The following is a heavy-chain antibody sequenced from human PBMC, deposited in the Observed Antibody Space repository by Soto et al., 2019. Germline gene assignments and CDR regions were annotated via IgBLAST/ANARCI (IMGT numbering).Heavy chain of an antibody. D-gene: IGHD3-22*01. CDR1: GFTFSSYG. V-gene: IGHV3-30*03. CDR3: ATAGGYYDSSGYLSY. Sequence: VGSLRLSCAASGFTFSSYGMHWVRQAPGKGLEWVAVISYDGSNKYYADSVKGRFTISRDNSKNTLYLQMNSLRAEDTAVYYCATAGGYYDSSGYLSYWGQGTMVTVSS. CDR2: ISYDGSNK. J-gene: IGHJ4*02.